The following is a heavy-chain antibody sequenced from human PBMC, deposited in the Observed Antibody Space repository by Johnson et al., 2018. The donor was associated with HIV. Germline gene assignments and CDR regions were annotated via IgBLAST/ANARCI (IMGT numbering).Heavy chain of an antibody. CDR1: GFTFSNAW. Sequence: VQLVESGGGLVKPGGSLRLSCAASGFTFSNAWMSWVRQAPGKGLEWVGRIKSNTDGGTTDYAAPVKGRFTISRDNSKNTLYLQMNSLRAEDTAVYYCAKSPSQLGSAFDIWGQGTMVTVSS. CDR3: AKSPSQLGSAFDI. V-gene: IGHV3-15*01. CDR2: IKSNTDGGTT. J-gene: IGHJ3*02. D-gene: IGHD2-2*01.